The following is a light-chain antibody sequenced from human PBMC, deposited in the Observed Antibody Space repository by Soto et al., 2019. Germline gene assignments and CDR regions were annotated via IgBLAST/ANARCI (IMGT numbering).Light chain of an antibody. CDR3: QQYNSWPPWT. Sequence: EIVMTQSPATLSVSPGERATLSCRASQSVSSNLAWYQQKPGQAPRLLIYGASTRATGIPARFSGSGSGTEFTLTISSLHSEDFAVYYCQQYNSWPPWTFGQGTKVEIK. V-gene: IGKV3-15*01. CDR2: GAS. J-gene: IGKJ1*01. CDR1: QSVSSN.